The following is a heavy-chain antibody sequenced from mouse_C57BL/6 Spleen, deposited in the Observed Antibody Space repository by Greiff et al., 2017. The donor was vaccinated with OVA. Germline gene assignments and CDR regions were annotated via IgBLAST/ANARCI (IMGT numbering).Heavy chain of an antibody. J-gene: IGHJ4*01. D-gene: IGHD1-1*01. CDR3: ARYIVTTVVANEYYAMDY. CDR1: GFTFTDYY. CDR2: IRNKANGYTT. V-gene: IGHV7-3*01. Sequence: EVMLVESGGGLVQPGGSLSLSCAASGFTFTDYYMSWVRQPPGKALEWLGFIRNKANGYTTEYSASVKGRFTISRDNSQSILYLQMNALRAEDSATYYCARYIVTTVVANEYYAMDYWGQGTSVTVSS.